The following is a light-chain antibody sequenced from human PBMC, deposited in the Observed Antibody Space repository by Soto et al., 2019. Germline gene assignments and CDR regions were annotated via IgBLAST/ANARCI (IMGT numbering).Light chain of an antibody. CDR3: CSYAGRGVV. CDR2: DVS. Sequence: QSVLTQPRSVSGSPGQSVTISCTGTSSDVGGYNYVSWYQQHPGKAPKLMIYDVSKRPSGVPDRFSGSKSGNTASLTISGLQAEDEADYYCCSYAGRGVVFGGGTMVTVL. CDR1: SSDVGGYNY. J-gene: IGLJ2*01. V-gene: IGLV2-11*01.